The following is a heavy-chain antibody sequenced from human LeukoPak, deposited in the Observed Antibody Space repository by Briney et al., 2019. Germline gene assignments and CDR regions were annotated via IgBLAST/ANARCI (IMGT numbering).Heavy chain of an antibody. Sequence: PGGSLRLSCAVSGFTVRSIHMAWVRQAPGKGLEWVSSISSSSSYIYYADSVKGRFTISRDNAKNSLYLQMNSLRAEDTAVYYCARESPYYDSSGLFDYWGQGTLVTVSS. CDR1: GFTVRSIH. CDR3: ARESPYYDSSGLFDY. D-gene: IGHD3-22*01. CDR2: ISSSSSYI. V-gene: IGHV3-21*01. J-gene: IGHJ4*02.